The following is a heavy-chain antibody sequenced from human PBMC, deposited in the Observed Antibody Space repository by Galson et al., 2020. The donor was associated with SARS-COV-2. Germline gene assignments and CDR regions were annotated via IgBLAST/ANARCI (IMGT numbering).Heavy chain of an antibody. CDR2: IFIAGGT. CDR1: GFTVGSDY. D-gene: IGHD3-10*01. CDR3: ATPGGAD. Sequence: GESLKISCAASGFTVGSDYMTWVRQAPGKGLEWISVIFIAGGTNYADSVKGRFTISRDNSKNTLFLQMNNLRVDDTAVYYCATPGGADWGQGTRVTVSS. J-gene: IGHJ4*02. V-gene: IGHV3-53*01.